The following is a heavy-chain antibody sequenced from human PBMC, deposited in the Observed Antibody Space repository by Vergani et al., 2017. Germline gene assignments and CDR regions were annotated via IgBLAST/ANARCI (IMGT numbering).Heavy chain of an antibody. V-gene: IGHV1-69*01. CDR1: GYTFTSYD. D-gene: IGHD1-14*01. CDR3: ARSEGSDAFDI. J-gene: IGHJ3*02. Sequence: QVQLVQSGAEVKQPGASVKVSCKASGYTFTSYDINWVRQATGQGLEWMGWMNTIFGTANYAQKFQGRVTITADESTSTAYMELSSLRSEDTAVYYCARSEGSDAFDIWGQGTMVTVSS. CDR2: MNTIFGTA.